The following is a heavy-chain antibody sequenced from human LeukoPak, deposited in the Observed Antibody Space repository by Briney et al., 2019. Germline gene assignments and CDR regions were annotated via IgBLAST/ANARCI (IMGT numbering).Heavy chain of an antibody. Sequence: GASVKVSCKASGYTFTSYGISWVRQAPGQGLEWMGWISAYNGNTNYAQKFQGRVTMTRDTSISTAYMELSRLRSDDTAVYYCARDRGRAGYSSGLLDYWGQGTLVTVSS. V-gene: IGHV1-18*01. CDR3: ARDRGRAGYSSGLLDY. J-gene: IGHJ4*02. CDR1: GYTFTSYG. CDR2: ISAYNGNT. D-gene: IGHD6-19*01.